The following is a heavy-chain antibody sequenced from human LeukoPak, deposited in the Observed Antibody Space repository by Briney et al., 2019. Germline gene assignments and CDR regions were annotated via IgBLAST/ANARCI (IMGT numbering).Heavy chain of an antibody. D-gene: IGHD5-12*01. CDR2: INPNSGGT. V-gene: IGHV1-2*02. CDR1: GYTFTGYY. J-gene: IGHJ4*02. CDR3: ARGGYSGYADYIDY. Sequence: ASVKVSCKASGYTFTGYYMHWLRQAPGQGLEWMGWINPNSGGTNYAQKFQGRVTMTRDTSISTAYMELSRLRSDDTAVYYCARGGYSGYADYIDYWGQGTLVTVSS.